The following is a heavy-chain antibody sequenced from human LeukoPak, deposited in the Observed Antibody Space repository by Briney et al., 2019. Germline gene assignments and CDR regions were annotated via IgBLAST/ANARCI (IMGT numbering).Heavy chain of an antibody. CDR3: ARTYQYDRSGYYSY. J-gene: IGHJ4*02. D-gene: IGHD3-22*01. CDR1: GFTFSDFY. CDR2: ISATGTTM. V-gene: IGHV3-11*01. Sequence: PGGSLRLSCAASGFTFSDFYMSWLRQTPGKGLEWISYISATGTTMDYADSVKGRFTISRDNAKNSLYLQMNSLRAEDTAVYYCARTYQYDRSGYYSYWGQGTLVTVSS.